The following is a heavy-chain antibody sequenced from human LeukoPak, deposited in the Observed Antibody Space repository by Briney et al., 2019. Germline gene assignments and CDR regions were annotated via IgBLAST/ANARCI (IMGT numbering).Heavy chain of an antibody. CDR2: IYYSGRT. CDR1: GGSISTSNYY. D-gene: IGHD5-12*01. V-gene: IGHV4-39*07. Sequence: SETLSLTCTVSGGSISTSNYYWGWIRQPPGTGLEWIGSIYYSGRTYYNPSLKSRVTISVDTSKNQFSLKLSSVTAADTAVYYCARVNIDYFDYWGQGTLVTVSS. J-gene: IGHJ4*02. CDR3: ARVNIDYFDY.